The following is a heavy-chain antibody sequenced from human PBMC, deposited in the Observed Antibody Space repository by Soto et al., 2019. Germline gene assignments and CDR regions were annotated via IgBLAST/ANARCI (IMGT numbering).Heavy chain of an antibody. CDR2: IIPIFGTA. CDR1: GGTFSSYA. V-gene: IGHV1-69*13. J-gene: IGHJ3*02. Sequence: SVKVSCKASGGTFSSYAISWVRQAPGQGLEWMGGIIPIFGTANYAQKFQGRVTITADESTSTAYMELSSLRSEDTAVYYCARAKYSGRTTSPFDIWGQGTMVTVSS. CDR3: ARAKYSGRTTSPFDI. D-gene: IGHD1-26*01.